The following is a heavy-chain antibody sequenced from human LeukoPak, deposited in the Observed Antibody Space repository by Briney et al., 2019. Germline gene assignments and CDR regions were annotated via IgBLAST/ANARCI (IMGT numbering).Heavy chain of an antibody. D-gene: IGHD2-15*01. J-gene: IGHJ3*02. V-gene: IGHV1-18*01. CDR1: GYTFTSYG. CDR3: VRSGYCYGGTCHSGAFDI. CDR2: ISAYNGNT. Sequence: ASVMLSCKASGYTFTSYGISWARQPPGQGLEWMGCISAYNGNTNFAQKLQGRITMTTDTSTSTAYMELRSLRSDDTAVYYCVRSGYCYGGTCHSGAFDIWGQGTVVTVSS.